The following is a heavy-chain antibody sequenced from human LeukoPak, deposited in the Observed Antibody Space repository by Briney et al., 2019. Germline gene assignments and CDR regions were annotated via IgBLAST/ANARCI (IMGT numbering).Heavy chain of an antibody. V-gene: IGHV1-2*06. CDR3: ARDNSIADRGWWFDP. D-gene: IGHD4-23*01. J-gene: IGHJ5*02. CDR2: INHKNGDT. CDR1: GYTFTAYY. Sequence: GASVKVSCKASGYTFTAYYIHWVRQAPGQGLEWMGRINHKNGDTNYAQKFQDRVTMTRDTSMSAAYMELSSLRSDDTAVYYCARDNSIADRGWWFDPWGQGTLVTVSS.